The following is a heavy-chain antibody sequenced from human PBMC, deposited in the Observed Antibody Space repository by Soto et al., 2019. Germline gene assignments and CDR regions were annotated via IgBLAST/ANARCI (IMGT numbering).Heavy chain of an antibody. CDR3: ARVWTFHWYFDL. CDR1: GGSISSYY. V-gene: IGHV4-59*01. J-gene: IGHJ2*01. CDR2: INYSGST. Sequence: QVQLQEPGPGLVKPSETLSLTCTVSGGSISSYYWSWIRQPPGKGLEWIGYINYSGSTNHNPSLKSRVTTSVDTSKNQFSLKLSSVTAADTAVYYCARVWTFHWYFDLWGRGTLVTVSS. D-gene: IGHD1-1*01.